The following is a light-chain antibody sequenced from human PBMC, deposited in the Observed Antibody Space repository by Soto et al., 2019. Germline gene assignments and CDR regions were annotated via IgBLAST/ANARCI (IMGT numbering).Light chain of an antibody. CDR3: SSYTSSSTPVL. J-gene: IGLJ2*01. CDR2: DVS. CDR1: SSDVGGYNY. Sequence: QSALTQPASVSGSPGQSITISCTGTSSDVGGYNYVSWYQRHPGKAPKLMIYDVSNRPSGVSNRFSGSKSGNTASLTISGLQAEDEADYYCSSYTSSSTPVLFGGGTKVTVL. V-gene: IGLV2-14*03.